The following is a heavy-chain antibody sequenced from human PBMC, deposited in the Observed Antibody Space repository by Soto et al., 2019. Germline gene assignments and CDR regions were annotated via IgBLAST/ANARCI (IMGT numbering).Heavy chain of an antibody. CDR2: IHPSGGGA. J-gene: IGHJ4*01. V-gene: IGHV1-46*03. CDR3: SRGGHITVVTASFDF. CDR1: ENTFSSYY. D-gene: IGHD2-21*02. Sequence: GASVKVSCKASENTFSSYYLHWVRQAPGQGLEWMGMIHPSGGGATYAQKFLGRVTMTRDTSTSTVFMELSSLRSEDTAIYYCSRGGHITVVTASFDFWG.